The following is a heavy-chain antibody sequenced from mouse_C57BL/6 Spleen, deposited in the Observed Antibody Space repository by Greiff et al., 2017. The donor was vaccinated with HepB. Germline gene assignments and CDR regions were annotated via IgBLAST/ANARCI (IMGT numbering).Heavy chain of an antibody. Sequence: VQLQESGPGLVQPSQSLSITCTVSGFSLTSYGVHWVRQSPGKGLEWLGVIWRGGSTDYNAAFMSRLSITKDNSKSQVFFKMNSLQADDTAIYYCAKNDRYYYGSSYVRYAMDYWGQGTSVTVSS. J-gene: IGHJ4*01. CDR2: IWRGGST. V-gene: IGHV2-5*01. CDR3: AKNDRYYYGSSYVRYAMDY. CDR1: GFSLTSYG. D-gene: IGHD1-1*01.